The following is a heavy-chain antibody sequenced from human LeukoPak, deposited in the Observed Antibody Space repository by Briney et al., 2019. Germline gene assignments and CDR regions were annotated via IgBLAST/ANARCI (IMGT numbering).Heavy chain of an antibody. CDR2: ISSSSSYI. CDR3: VRKRGYRYGYDY. Sequence: GGSLRLSCAASGFTFSTYSMHWVRQAPGKGLEWVSSISSSSSYIYYADSVKGRFTISRDNSKNTLYLQMNSLRAEDTAVYYCVRKRGYRYGYDYWGQGTLVTVSS. V-gene: IGHV3-21*04. D-gene: IGHD5-18*01. J-gene: IGHJ4*02. CDR1: GFTFSTYS.